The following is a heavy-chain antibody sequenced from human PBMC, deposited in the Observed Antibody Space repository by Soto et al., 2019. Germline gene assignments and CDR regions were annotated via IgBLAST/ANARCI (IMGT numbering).Heavy chain of an antibody. CDR2: ISGSGGST. V-gene: IGHV3-23*01. Sequence: EVQLLESGGGLVQPGGSLRLSCAASGFTFSSYAMSWVRQAPGKGLEWVSAISGSGGSTYYADSVKGRFTISRDNSKNTLYLQMNSLRAEDTAVYYCAKVGVAPFYYYYGMDVWGQGTMVTVSS. D-gene: IGHD2-15*01. J-gene: IGHJ6*02. CDR1: GFTFSSYA. CDR3: AKVGVAPFYYYYGMDV.